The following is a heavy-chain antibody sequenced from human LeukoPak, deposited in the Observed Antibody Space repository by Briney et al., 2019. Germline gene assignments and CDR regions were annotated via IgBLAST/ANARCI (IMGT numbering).Heavy chain of an antibody. V-gene: IGHV3-30*02. J-gene: IGHJ5*02. CDR3: AKDRYDFWSGVPGNWFDP. D-gene: IGHD3-3*01. CDR2: IRCDGSNK. Sequence: GGSLRLSCAASGFTFSSYGMHWVRQAPGKGLEWVAFIRCDGSNKYYADSVKGRFTISRDNSKNTLYLQMNSLRAEDTAVYYCAKDRYDFWSGVPGNWFDPWGQGTLVTVSS. CDR1: GFTFSSYG.